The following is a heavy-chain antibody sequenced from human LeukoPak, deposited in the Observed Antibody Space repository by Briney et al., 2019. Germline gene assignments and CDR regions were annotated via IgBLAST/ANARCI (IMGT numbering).Heavy chain of an antibody. CDR3: ARAGIVVVIAHFDY. CDR2: ISSSSSTI. CDR1: GFTFSSYS. Sequence: GGSLRLSCAASGFTFSSYSMKWVRQAAGKGLEWVSYISSSSSTIYYADSVKGRFSISRDNAKNSLYLQMNSLRAEDTAVYYCARAGIVVVIAHFDYWGQGTLVTVSS. J-gene: IGHJ4*02. D-gene: IGHD2-21*01. V-gene: IGHV3-48*01.